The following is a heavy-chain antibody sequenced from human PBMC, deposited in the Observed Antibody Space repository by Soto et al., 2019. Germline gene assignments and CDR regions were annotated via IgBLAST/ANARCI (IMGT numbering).Heavy chain of an antibody. V-gene: IGHV1-24*01. CDR2: FDPEDGET. CDR3: ATAYYYDSSGYPAWIDYFDY. CDR1: GYTLTELS. Sequence: ASVKVSCKVSGYTLTELSMHWVRQAPGKGLEWMGGFDPEDGETIYAQKFQGRVTMTEDTSTDTAYMELSSLRSEDTAVYYCATAYYYDSSGYPAWIDYFDYWGQGTLVTVSS. J-gene: IGHJ4*02. D-gene: IGHD3-22*01.